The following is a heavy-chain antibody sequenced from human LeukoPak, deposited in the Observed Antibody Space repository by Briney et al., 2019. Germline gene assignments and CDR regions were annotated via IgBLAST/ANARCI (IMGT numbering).Heavy chain of an antibody. V-gene: IGHV3-53*04. J-gene: IGHJ4*02. CDR2: IYSGGST. CDR3: AARGYSSSWYKDY. Sequence: PGGSLRLSCAASGFTVSSNYMSWVRQASGKGLEWVSVIYSGGSTYYADSVKGRFTISRHNSKNTLYLQMNSLRAEDTAAYYCAARGYSSSWYKDYWGQGTLVTVSS. D-gene: IGHD6-13*01. CDR1: GFTVSSNY.